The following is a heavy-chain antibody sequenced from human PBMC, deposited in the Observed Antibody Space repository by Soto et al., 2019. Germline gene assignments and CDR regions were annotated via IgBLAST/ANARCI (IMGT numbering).Heavy chain of an antibody. J-gene: IGHJ3*02. D-gene: IGHD2-15*01. CDR1: GFTFDDYA. V-gene: IGHV3-9*01. Sequence: GGSLRLSCAASGFTFDDYAMHWVRQAPGKGLEWVSGISWNSGSIGYADSVKGRFTISRDNAKNSLYLQMNSLRAEDTALYYCAKDLADIVVVVAATLGSAFDIWGQGTMVTVSS. CDR3: AKDLADIVVVVAATLGSAFDI. CDR2: ISWNSGSI.